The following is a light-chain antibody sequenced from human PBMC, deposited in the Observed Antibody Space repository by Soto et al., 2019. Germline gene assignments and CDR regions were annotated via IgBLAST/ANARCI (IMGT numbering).Light chain of an antibody. CDR3: QSYDSSLRGV. CDR2: TNN. J-gene: IGLJ1*01. Sequence: QSVLTQPPSVSGAPGQRVTISCTGSNSNIGAGYDVHWYLQLPGTAPKLLVYTNNNRPSGVPDRFSDSKSGTSASLAITGLQAEDEADYYCQSYDSSLRGVFGTGTKVTVL. CDR1: NSNIGAGYD. V-gene: IGLV1-40*01.